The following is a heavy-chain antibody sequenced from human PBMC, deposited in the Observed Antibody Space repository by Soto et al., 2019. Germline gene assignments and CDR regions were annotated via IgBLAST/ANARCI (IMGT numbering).Heavy chain of an antibody. V-gene: IGHV4-34*01. CDR1: GGSFSDYY. D-gene: IGHD2-15*01. CDR3: ARGKDIVVVVTAEYFQH. Sequence: SETLSLTCAVYGGSFSDYYWSWIRQPPGKGLEWIGEINHSGSTNYNLSLKSRVTISVDTPKNQFSLKLSSVTAADTAVYYCARGKDIVVVVTAEYFQHWGQGARVTVSS. J-gene: IGHJ1*01. CDR2: INHSGST.